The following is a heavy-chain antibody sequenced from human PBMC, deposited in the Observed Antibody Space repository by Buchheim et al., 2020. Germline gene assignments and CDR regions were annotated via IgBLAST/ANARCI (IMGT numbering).Heavy chain of an antibody. CDR2: ISSISATI. CDR1: GFNFSTYS. CDR3: ARGRSYGPRRYFDY. V-gene: IGHV3-48*02. D-gene: IGHD5-18*01. J-gene: IGHJ4*02. Sequence: EVQLVEFGGGFIQPGGSLRLSCEASGFNFSTYSMNWVRQAPGKGLEWVSYISSISATIYYADSVKGRFTISRDNAQNSLYLQMYSLGDEDTAVYFCARGRSYGPRRYFDYWGQGTL.